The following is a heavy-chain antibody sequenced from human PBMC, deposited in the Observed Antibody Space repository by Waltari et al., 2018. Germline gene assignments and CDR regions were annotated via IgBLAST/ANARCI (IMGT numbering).Heavy chain of an antibody. Sequence: QVQLVQSGAEVKKPGASVKVSCTASRFPFSKYDLKWVRQAAGQGLEWMGWMNPDSGKTVYAQKFQGRVTMTWNSSISTAYIELSSLRSDDTAVYYCASLSSPSDYWGQGTLVTVSS. J-gene: IGHJ4*02. CDR1: RFPFSKYD. CDR3: ASLSSPSDY. D-gene: IGHD6-13*01. V-gene: IGHV1-8*01. CDR2: MNPDSGKT.